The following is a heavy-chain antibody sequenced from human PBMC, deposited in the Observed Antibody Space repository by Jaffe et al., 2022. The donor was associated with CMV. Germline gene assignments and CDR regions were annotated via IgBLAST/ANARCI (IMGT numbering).Heavy chain of an antibody. Sequence: QVQLQESGPGLLKPSGTLSLTCAVSGRSVSSSQSWTWVRQSPGKGLEWIGDIYHSGSTNYNPSLKSRVTISVNKSKNQFSLRLTSVTAADTAVYYCVNGPYYFDYWGQGTLVTVSS. J-gene: IGHJ4*02. D-gene: IGHD3-16*01. V-gene: IGHV4-4*02. CDR2: IYHSGST. CDR3: VNGPYYFDY. CDR1: GRSVSSSQS.